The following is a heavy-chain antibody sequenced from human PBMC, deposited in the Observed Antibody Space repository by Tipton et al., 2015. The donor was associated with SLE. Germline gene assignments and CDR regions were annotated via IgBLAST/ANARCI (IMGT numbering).Heavy chain of an antibody. CDR2: VHSSGRT. D-gene: IGHD3-16*01. Sequence: TLSLTCTVSGGFISTYYWSWIRQPAGKGLEWIGRVHSSGRTHYDPSLNSRVTVSVDMSKSQISLKLTSVIAADTAVYYCARTDGGGATFFDQWGQGTLVTVSS. J-gene: IGHJ4*02. CDR3: ARTDGGGATFFDQ. CDR1: GGFISTYY. V-gene: IGHV4-4*07.